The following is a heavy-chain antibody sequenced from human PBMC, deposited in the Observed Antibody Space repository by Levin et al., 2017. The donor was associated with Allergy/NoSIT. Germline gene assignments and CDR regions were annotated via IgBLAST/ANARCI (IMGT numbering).Heavy chain of an antibody. Sequence: GGSLRLSCAASGFTFSSYSMNWVRQAPGKGLEWVSYISSSSSTIYYADSVKGRFTISRDNAKNSLYLQMNSLRDEDTAVYYCARVGYCTGGVCYPYNWFDPWGQGTLVTVSS. J-gene: IGHJ5*02. V-gene: IGHV3-48*02. CDR1: GFTFSSYS. CDR2: ISSSSSTI. D-gene: IGHD2-8*02. CDR3: ARVGYCTGGVCYPYNWFDP.